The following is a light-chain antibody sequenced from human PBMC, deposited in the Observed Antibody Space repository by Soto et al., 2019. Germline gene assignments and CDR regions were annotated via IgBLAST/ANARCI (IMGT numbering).Light chain of an antibody. J-gene: IGKJ1*01. CDR1: QSISIW. V-gene: IGKV1-5*03. CDR2: GTS. Sequence: DIHMTQSPSTLSASVGDRVTITCRASQSISIWLAWYQQKPGRAPNLLIYGTSSLESGVPSRFSGSGSGTEFTLTISRLQPDDFATYYCQHYNDYSWTFGQGTKVEIK. CDR3: QHYNDYSWT.